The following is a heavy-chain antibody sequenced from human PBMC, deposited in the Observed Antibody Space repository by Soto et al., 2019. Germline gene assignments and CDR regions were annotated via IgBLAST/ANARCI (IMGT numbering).Heavy chain of an antibody. CDR3: ASGHFGVTMDV. V-gene: IGHV3-23*01. J-gene: IGHJ6*02. Sequence: EVQLLESGGGLVQPGGSLRLSCAASEFTFSSYSMIWVRQAPGKGLELVSGVNGGGDITYYAESVKGRFTISRDNSKNTMYIKMNSLSAEDTAVFYCASGHFGVTMDVWGQGTKVTVSS. D-gene: IGHD3-3*01. CDR2: VNGGGDIT. CDR1: EFTFSSYS.